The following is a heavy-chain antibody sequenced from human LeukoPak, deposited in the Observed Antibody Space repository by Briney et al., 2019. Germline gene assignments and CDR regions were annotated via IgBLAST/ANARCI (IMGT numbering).Heavy chain of an antibody. J-gene: IGHJ4*02. V-gene: IGHV1-69*13. CDR3: ARTEAYYDILTGYWRDGFEY. CDR2: IIPIFGTA. CDR1: GGTFSSYA. Sequence: SVKVSCKASGGTFSSYAISWVRQAPGQGLEWMGGIIPIFGTANYAQKFQGRVTITADESTSTAYMELSSLRSEDTAVYYCARTEAYYDILTGYWRDGFEYWGQGTLVTVSS. D-gene: IGHD3-9*01.